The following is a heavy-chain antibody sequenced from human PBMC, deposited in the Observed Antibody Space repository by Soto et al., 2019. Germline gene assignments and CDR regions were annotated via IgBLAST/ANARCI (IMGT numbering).Heavy chain of an antibody. CDR3: ARALTYCSSTSCYNFYYYMDV. CDR1: GFTVSSNY. CDR2: IYSGGST. V-gene: IGHV3-66*01. J-gene: IGHJ6*03. D-gene: IGHD2-2*02. Sequence: GGSLRLSCAASGFTVSSNYMTWVRQAPGKGLEWVSLIYSGGSTYYADSVKGRFTVSRANSKNTLYLQMNSLRAEDTAVYYCARALTYCSSTSCYNFYYYMDVWGKGTTVTVSS.